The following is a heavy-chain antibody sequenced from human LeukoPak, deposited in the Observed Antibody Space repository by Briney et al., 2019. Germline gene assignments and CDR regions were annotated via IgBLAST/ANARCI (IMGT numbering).Heavy chain of an antibody. CDR3: AQSGSSWYGFDY. CDR1: GFTFSSHD. V-gene: IGHV3-23*01. CDR2: ITGSGGST. D-gene: IGHD6-13*01. Sequence: GGSLRLSCAVSGFTFSSHDMTWVRQAPGKGLQWVSSITGSGGSTNYADPVKGRFTISRDNSKTTLFLQMNSLRPEDTAVYYCAQSGSSWYGFDYWGQGTLVTVSS. J-gene: IGHJ4*02.